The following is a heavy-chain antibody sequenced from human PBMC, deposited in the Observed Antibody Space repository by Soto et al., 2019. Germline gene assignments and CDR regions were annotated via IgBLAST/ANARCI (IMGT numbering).Heavy chain of an antibody. Sequence: EVQLVESGGGLVKPGGSLRLSCAASGFTFSNAWMSWVRQAPGKGLEWVGRIKSKTDGGTTDYAAPVKGRFTISRDDSKNTLYLQMNSLKTEDTAVYYCTTDIVVVPAAIYPRNWADYWGQGTLVTVSS. CDR3: TTDIVVVPAAIYPRNWADY. V-gene: IGHV3-15*01. D-gene: IGHD2-2*01. CDR2: IKSKTDGGTT. J-gene: IGHJ4*02. CDR1: GFTFSNAW.